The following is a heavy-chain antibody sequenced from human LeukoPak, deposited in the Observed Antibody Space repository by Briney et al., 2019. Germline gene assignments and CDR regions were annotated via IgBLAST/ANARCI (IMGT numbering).Heavy chain of an antibody. V-gene: IGHV3-30*04. CDR1: GFTFSSYA. J-gene: IGHJ4*02. CDR2: ISYDGSNK. D-gene: IGHD2-21*02. CDR3: ARDPPTAPPLAYCGGDCYSGSHYNYYFDY. Sequence: GSLRLSCAASGFTFSSYAMHWVRQAPGKGLEWVAVISYDGSNKYYADSVKGRFTISRDNSKNTLYLQMNSLRAEDTAVYYCARDPPTAPPLAYCGGDCYSGSHYNYYFDYWGQGTLVTVPS.